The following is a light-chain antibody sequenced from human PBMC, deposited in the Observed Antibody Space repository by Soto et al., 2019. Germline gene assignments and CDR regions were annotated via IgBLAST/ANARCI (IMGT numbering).Light chain of an antibody. CDR1: TGAVTSGHY. V-gene: IGLV7-46*01. J-gene: IGLJ2*01. Sequence: QVVVTQDPSLTVSPGGTVTLTCGSSTGAVTSGHYPYWFQQKPGQAPRTLIYSTTNKHSWTPARFSGSLLGDNAALTLSGAQPEDEADYYCLLSYSGVGGVFGGGTKLTVL. CDR3: LLSYSGVGGV. CDR2: STT.